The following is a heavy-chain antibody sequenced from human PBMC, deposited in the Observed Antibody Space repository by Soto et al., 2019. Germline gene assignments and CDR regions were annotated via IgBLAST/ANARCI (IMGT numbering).Heavy chain of an antibody. CDR3: AKVIVGALGFDY. Sequence: PWWSMRLSCAASGVTFYIYGMHWVCQAPGKGLMWVSRISSDGSSTSYAESVKGRFTISRDNSKNTLYLQMNSLRAEDTAVYYCAKVIVGALGFDYWGQGTLVTVSS. CDR2: ISSDGSST. D-gene: IGHD1-26*01. CDR1: GVTFYIYG. V-gene: IGHV3-74*01. J-gene: IGHJ4*02.